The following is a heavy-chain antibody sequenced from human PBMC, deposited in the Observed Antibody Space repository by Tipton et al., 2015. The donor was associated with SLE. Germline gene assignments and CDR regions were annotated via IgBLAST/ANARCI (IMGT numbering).Heavy chain of an antibody. D-gene: IGHD6-13*01. CDR3: ARDAAAGTGFAFDI. CDR2: IIPIFGTA. V-gene: IGHV1-69*05. Sequence: QLVQSGAEVKKPGSSVKVSCKASGGTFSSYAISWVRQAPGQGLEWMGGIIPIFGTANYAQKFQGRVTITTDESTSTAYMELSSLRSEDTDVYYCARDAAAGTGFAFDIWGQGTMVTVSS. J-gene: IGHJ3*02. CDR1: GGTFSSYA.